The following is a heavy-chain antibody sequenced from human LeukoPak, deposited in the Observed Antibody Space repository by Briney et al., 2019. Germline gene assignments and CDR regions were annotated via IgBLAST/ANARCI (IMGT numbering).Heavy chain of an antibody. CDR1: GFTLSDYY. V-gene: IGHV3-11*01. CDR2: ISSSGTTI. D-gene: IGHD3-16*01. CDR3: ARDRRPLGFDY. Sequence: GGSLRLSCAASGFTLSDYYMSWVRQAPGKGLEWVSYISSSGTTIYYADSVKGRFTISRDNAKNSLSLQMNSLRAEDTAVYYCARDRRPLGFDYWGQGTLVTVSS. J-gene: IGHJ4*02.